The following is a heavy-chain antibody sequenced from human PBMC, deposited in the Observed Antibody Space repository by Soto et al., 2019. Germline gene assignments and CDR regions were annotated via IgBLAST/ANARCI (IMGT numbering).Heavy chain of an antibody. J-gene: IGHJ1*01. CDR3: AKDRGGRGAVAGTHFQL. D-gene: IGHD6-19*01. V-gene: IGHV3-9*01. Sequence: EVQLLESGGGLVQPGRYLRLSCAASGCTFDDYAMHWVRQAPGKGLEWVSGISWNSGSIGYADSVKGRFTISRDNAKNSLYLQMNSLRAEDTALYYCAKDRGGRGAVAGTHFQLWGLGTLVTVSS. CDR2: ISWNSGSI. CDR1: GCTFDDYA.